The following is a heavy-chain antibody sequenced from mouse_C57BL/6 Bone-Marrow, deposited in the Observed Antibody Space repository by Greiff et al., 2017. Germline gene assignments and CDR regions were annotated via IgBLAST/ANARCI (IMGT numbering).Heavy chain of an antibody. J-gene: IGHJ1*03. CDR2: ISNGGGST. V-gene: IGHV5-12*01. D-gene: IGHD1-1*01. Sequence: EVKLVESGGGLVQPGGYLKLSCAASGFTFSDYYMYWVRQTPEKRLEWVAYISNGGGSTYYPDTVKGRFTISRDNAKNTLYLQMSRLKSEDTAMYYCARHPAYYYGSSLYWYFDVWGTGTTVTVSS. CDR3: ARHPAYYYGSSLYWYFDV. CDR1: GFTFSDYY.